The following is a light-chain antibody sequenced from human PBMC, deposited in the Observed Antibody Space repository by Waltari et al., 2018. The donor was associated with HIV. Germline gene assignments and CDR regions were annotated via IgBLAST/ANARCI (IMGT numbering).Light chain of an antibody. CDR2: EVR. CDR3: SSYAGSSTFVI. J-gene: IGLJ2*01. Sequence: QSALTQPASVSGSPGQSITISCTGSSSDVGTYKHVSWYQQHPGKAPRLIIYEVRKPPSGVSNRYSASKSGTTAFLTVFGRRAEDEADYYCSSYAGSSTFVIFGGGTNLTVL. V-gene: IGLV2-23*02. CDR1: SSDVGTYKH.